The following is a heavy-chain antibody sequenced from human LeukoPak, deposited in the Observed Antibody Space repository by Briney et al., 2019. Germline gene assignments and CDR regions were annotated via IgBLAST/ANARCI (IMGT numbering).Heavy chain of an antibody. J-gene: IGHJ6*02. CDR3: ASRWYSSSWYYYYGMDV. Sequence: SETLSLTCTVSGGSISSNNYYWGWIRQPPGKGLEWIGSIYYSGSTYYNPSLKSRVTISVDTSKNQFSLKLSSVTAADTAVYYCASRWYSSSWYYYYGMDVWGQGTTVTVSS. CDR1: GGSISSNNYY. CDR2: IYYSGST. D-gene: IGHD6-13*01. V-gene: IGHV4-39*01.